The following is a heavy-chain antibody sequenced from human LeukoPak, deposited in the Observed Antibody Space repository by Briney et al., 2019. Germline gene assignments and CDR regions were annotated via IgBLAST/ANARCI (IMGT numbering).Heavy chain of an antibody. V-gene: IGHV3-30*18. Sequence: GGSLRLSCAASGFTFSNYGIHWVRQAPGKGLDWVALISYDGNKKYYADSVKGRFSISKDNSKNALYLQMNSLRAEDTAVYYCAKGGYYERPWYFDYWGQGTLVTVSS. D-gene: IGHD3-22*01. CDR2: ISYDGNKK. CDR3: AKGGYYERPWYFDY. CDR1: GFTFSNYG. J-gene: IGHJ4*02.